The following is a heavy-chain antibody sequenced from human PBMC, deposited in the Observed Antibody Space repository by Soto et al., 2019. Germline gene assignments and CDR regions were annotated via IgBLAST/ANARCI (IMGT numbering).Heavy chain of an antibody. Sequence: SVKVSCKASGFTFTSSSVQWVRQARGQRLEWIGWIVVGSGNTNYAQKFQERVTITRDMSTSTAYMELSSLRSEDTAVYYCAAGFSAPITMIVVPPVGWGQGTMVTVS. D-gene: IGHD3-22*01. CDR2: IVVGSGNT. J-gene: IGHJ3*01. CDR3: AAGFSAPITMIVVPPVG. CDR1: GFTFTSSS. V-gene: IGHV1-58*01.